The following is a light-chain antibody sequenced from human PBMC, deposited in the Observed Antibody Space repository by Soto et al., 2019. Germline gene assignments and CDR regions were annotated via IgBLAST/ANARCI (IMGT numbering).Light chain of an antibody. J-gene: IGKJ1*01. CDR3: QQYKSSWT. CDR2: EAS. V-gene: IGKV1-5*03. CDR1: QTISNW. Sequence: DIQMTQSPSTLSASVGDRVTITCRASQTISNWLAWYQQKPGKAPKLLIYEASTLQSGVPSRFSGSGSGTEFTLTISSLQPDDFATYYCQQYKSSWTFGQGTKVEIK.